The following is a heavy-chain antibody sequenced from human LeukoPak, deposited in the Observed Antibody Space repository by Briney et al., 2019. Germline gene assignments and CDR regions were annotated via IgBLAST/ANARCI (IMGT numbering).Heavy chain of an antibody. CDR3: ARPIVVVPAALGFDY. J-gene: IGHJ4*02. D-gene: IGHD2-2*01. V-gene: IGHV1-18*01. CDR2: ISAYNGNT. Sequence: ASVKVSCKASGYTFTSSGISWVRQAPGQGLEWMGWISAYNGNTNYAQKLQARVTMTTATSTSTAYMELRSLRSDDTAVYYCARPIVVVPAALGFDYWGQGTLVTVSS. CDR1: GYTFTSSG.